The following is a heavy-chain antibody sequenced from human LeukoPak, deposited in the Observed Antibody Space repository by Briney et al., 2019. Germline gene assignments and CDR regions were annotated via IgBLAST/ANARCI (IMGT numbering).Heavy chain of an antibody. CDR2: IYYSGST. CDR3: ASLRERSYYARGFDY. D-gene: IGHD1-26*01. CDR1: GGSISSSSYY. V-gene: IGHV4-39*01. J-gene: IGHJ4*02. Sequence: SETLSLTYTVSGGSISSSSYYWGWIRQPPGKGLEWIGSIYYSGSTYYKSSLKSRVTVSVGTSKNQFSLKLSSVTAADTAVYYCASLRERSYYARGFDYWGQGTLVTVSS.